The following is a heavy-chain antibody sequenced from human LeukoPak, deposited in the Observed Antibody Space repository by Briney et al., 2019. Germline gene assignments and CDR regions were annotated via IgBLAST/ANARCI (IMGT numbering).Heavy chain of an antibody. CDR3: ARDDNYYGSGSYYKAPDY. CDR1: GFXFSSYW. CDR2: IKQDGSEK. V-gene: IGHV3-7*04. D-gene: IGHD3-10*01. Sequence: GGSLRLSCAASGFXFSSYWISWVRQAPGKGLEWVDNIKQDGSEKYYVDSVKGRFTISRDNAKNSLYLQMNSLRAEDTAVYYCARDDNYYGSGSYYKAPDYWGQGTLVTVSS. J-gene: IGHJ4*02.